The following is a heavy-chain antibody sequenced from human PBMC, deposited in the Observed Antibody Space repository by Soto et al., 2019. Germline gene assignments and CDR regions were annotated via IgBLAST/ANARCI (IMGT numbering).Heavy chain of an antibody. CDR3: ARDRLRYTWNDFPYYYYGMEV. Sequence: QVQLVESGGGVVQPGRSLRLSCAASGFTFSSYAMHWVRQAPGKGLEWVAVISYDGSNKYYADSVKGRFTISRDNSKNTLYLQMNSLRAEDTAVYYCARDRLRYTWNDFPYYYYGMEVGGKGTRSPSPQ. D-gene: IGHD1-1*01. V-gene: IGHV3-30-3*01. J-gene: IGHJ6*04. CDR2: ISYDGSNK. CDR1: GFTFSSYA.